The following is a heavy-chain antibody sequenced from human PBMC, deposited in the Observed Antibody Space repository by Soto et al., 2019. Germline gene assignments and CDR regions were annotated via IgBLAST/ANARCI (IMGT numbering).Heavy chain of an antibody. Sequence: EVLLLESGGGLVQPGGSLRLSCAASGFTFSTFDMTWVRQAPGKGLEWVSIIRGTDGSTYYADSMMARFTISKDNSKNMLYLQMNSLRAEDTALYFCVKGGWLDYWGQGTLVTVSS. CDR3: VKGGWLDY. CDR1: GFTFSTFD. CDR2: IRGTDGST. J-gene: IGHJ4*02. D-gene: IGHD6-19*01. V-gene: IGHV3-23*01.